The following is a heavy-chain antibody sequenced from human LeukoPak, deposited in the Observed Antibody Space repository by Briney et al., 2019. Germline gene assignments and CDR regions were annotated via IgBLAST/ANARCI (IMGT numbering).Heavy chain of an antibody. V-gene: IGHV3-23*01. CDR3: AKIYCSTTSCQYFDY. J-gene: IGHJ4*02. Sequence: PGGSLRLSRAASGFTFSSYAMSWVRQAPGKGLEWVSALSASGGNTYYADSVKGRFTVSRDNSKNTLSLQMNSLRAEDTAVYYCAKIYCSTTSCQYFDYWGQGTLVTVSS. D-gene: IGHD2-2*01. CDR2: LSASGGNT. CDR1: GFTFSSYA.